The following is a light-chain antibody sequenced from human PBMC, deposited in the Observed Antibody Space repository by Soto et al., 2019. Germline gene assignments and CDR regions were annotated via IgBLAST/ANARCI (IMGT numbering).Light chain of an antibody. V-gene: IGKV1-27*01. CDR3: QKYNNSPYT. CDR2: VAS. Sequence: DIEMTQSPSSLSASVGDRVTITFRSSQGISTSFAWYQQKPATVPKRLLYVASTLASGIPSRFSGSGSGTDFALTISSLQPEDVATYYCQKYNNSPYTFGPGTKVDIK. CDR1: QGISTS. J-gene: IGKJ3*01.